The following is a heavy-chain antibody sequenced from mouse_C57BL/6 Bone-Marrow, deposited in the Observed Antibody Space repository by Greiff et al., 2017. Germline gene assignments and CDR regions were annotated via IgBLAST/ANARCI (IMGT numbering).Heavy chain of an antibody. CDR2: INPGSGGT. V-gene: IGHV1-54*01. J-gene: IGHJ2*01. Sequence: VQLQQSGAELVRPGPSVKVSCKASGYAFTNYLIEWVKQRPGQGLEWIGVINPGSGGTNYNEKFKGQATLTADKSSSTAYMQLSSLTSEDSAVYFCARAQNDGSRVDDWGQGTILTVSS. D-gene: IGHD1-1*01. CDR1: GYAFTNYL. CDR3: ARAQNDGSRVDD.